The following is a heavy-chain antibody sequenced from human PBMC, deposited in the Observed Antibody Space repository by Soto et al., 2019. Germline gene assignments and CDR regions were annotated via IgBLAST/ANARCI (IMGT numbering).Heavy chain of an antibody. J-gene: IGHJ4*02. CDR2: IYYSGST. Sequence: SETLSLTCTVSGGSISSYYWSWIRQPPGKGLEWIGYIYYSGSTNYNPSVKSRVTLSVDTSKTQFSLKLSSVTAADTAVYHCARDYGSGSYYDSWGQGTLVTVSS. CDR3: ARDYGSGSYYDS. V-gene: IGHV4-59*01. CDR1: GGSISSYY. D-gene: IGHD3-10*01.